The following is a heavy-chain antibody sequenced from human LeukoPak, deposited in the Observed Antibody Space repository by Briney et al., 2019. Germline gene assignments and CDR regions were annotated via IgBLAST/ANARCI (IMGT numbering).Heavy chain of an antibody. D-gene: IGHD6-19*01. V-gene: IGHV3-33*01. CDR2: IWYDGSNK. Sequence: PGRSLRLSCAASGFTFSSYGMHWVRQAPGKGLEWVAVIWYDGSNKYYADSVNGRFTISRDNSKNTLYLQMNSLRAEDTAVYYCARNGPNVAGAYYFDYWGQGTLVTVSS. CDR3: ARNGPNVAGAYYFDY. CDR1: GFTFSSYG. J-gene: IGHJ4*02.